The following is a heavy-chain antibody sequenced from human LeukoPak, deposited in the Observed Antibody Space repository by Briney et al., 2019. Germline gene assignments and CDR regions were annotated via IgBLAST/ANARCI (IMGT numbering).Heavy chain of an antibody. CDR3: ARVDLYWDSSGYSQAANDY. Sequence: ASVKVSCKASGCTFTSYAIGWVRQAPGQGLEWMGWVSAYNGATKYAQKFQGRVTMATDTPTTTAYMELRNLRSDDTAVYYCARVDLYWDSSGYSQAANDYWGQGTLVTVSS. CDR2: VSAYNGAT. CDR1: GCTFTSYA. J-gene: IGHJ4*02. D-gene: IGHD3-22*01. V-gene: IGHV1-18*01.